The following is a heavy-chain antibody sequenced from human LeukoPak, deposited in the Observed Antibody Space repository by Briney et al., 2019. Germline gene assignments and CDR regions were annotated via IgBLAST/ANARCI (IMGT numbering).Heavy chain of an antibody. CDR3: ARLGYCSGGSCSWDYFDY. CDR1: GGTFSSYA. V-gene: IGHV1-69*04. D-gene: IGHD2-15*01. CDR2: IIPIFGIA. J-gene: IGHJ4*02. Sequence: SVKVSCKASGGTFSSYAIGWVRQAPGQGLEWMGRIIPIFGIANYAQKFQGRVTITADKSTSTAYMELSSLRSEDTAVYYCARLGYCSGGSCSWDYFDYWGQGTLVTVSS.